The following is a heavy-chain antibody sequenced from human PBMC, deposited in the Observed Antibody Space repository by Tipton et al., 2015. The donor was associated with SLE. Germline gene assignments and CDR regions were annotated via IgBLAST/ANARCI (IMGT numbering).Heavy chain of an antibody. V-gene: IGHV4-4*07. CDR3: ASAVDTAMVPLDY. D-gene: IGHD5-18*01. Sequence: TLSLTCTVSGGSISSYYWSWIRQPAGKGLEWIGRIYTSGSSNYNPSLKSRVTMSVDTSKNQFSLKLRSVTAADTAVYYCASAVDTAMVPLDYWGQGTLVTVSS. CDR2: IYTSGSS. CDR1: GGSISSYY. J-gene: IGHJ4*02.